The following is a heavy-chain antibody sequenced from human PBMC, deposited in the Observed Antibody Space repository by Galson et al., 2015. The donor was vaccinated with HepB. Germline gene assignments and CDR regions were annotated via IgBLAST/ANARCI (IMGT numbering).Heavy chain of an antibody. CDR3: ASLSEYSSSHYYGMDV. D-gene: IGHD6-6*01. J-gene: IGHJ6*02. CDR2: FDPEDGET. Sequence: SVKVSCKVSGYTLTELSMHWVRQAPGKGLEWMGGFDPEDGETIYAQKFQGRVTMTEDTSTDTAYMELSSPRSEDTAVYYCASLSEYSSSHYYGMDVWGQGTTVTVSS. CDR1: GYTLTELS. V-gene: IGHV1-24*01.